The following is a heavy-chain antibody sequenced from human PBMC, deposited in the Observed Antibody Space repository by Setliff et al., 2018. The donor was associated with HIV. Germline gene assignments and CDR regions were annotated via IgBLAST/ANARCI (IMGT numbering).Heavy chain of an antibody. CDR1: GYTLGSYD. CDR3: ARARRDSYDRGRRNHYYIDV. CDR2: MNTNSGNT. V-gene: IGHV1-8*02. D-gene: IGHD3-22*01. J-gene: IGHJ6*03. Sequence: ASVKVSCKASGYTLGSYDINWVRQATGQGLEWMGWMNTNSGNTGCAQKFQGRVTMTRDTSISTAYMELNNLKFEDTAVYYCARARRDSYDRGRRNHYYIDVWGKGTTVTVSS.